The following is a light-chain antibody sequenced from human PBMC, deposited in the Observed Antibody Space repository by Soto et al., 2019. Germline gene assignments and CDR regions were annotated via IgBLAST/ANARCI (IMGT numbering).Light chain of an antibody. CDR3: QQYRTLPLT. CDR2: DAT. CDR1: QDITNY. J-gene: IGKJ4*01. Sequence: DIQMTQSPSSLSASVGDRVTITCRASQDITNYLSWYQQRPGKAPQLLIYDATNLEAGVASRFSGIGYTTDFTLTISSLQPEDAATYFCQQYRTLPLTFGGGTKV. V-gene: IGKV1-33*01.